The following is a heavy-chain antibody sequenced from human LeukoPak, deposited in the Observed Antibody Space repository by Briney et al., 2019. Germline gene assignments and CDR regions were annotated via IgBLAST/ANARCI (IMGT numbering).Heavy chain of an antibody. CDR3: ARDRGYSYGYFDY. V-gene: IGHV4-61*02. J-gene: IGHJ4*02. Sequence: PSQTLSLTCTVSGGSISSGSYYWSWIRQPAGKGLEWIGRIYTSGSTNYNPSLKSRVTISVDTSKNQLSLKLSSVTAADTAVYYCARDRGYSYGYFDYWGQGTLVTVSS. D-gene: IGHD5-18*01. CDR2: IYTSGST. CDR1: GGSISSGSYY.